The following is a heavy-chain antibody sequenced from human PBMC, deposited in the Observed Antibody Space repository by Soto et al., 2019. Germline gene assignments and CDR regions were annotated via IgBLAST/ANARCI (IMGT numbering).Heavy chain of an antibody. CDR1: GFTFSSYG. CDR3: AKDLDTANYYYYGMDV. CDR2: ISYDGSNK. V-gene: IGHV3-30*18. Sequence: QVQLVESGGGVVQPGRSLRLSCAASGFTFSSYGMHWVRQAPGKGLEWVEVISYDGSNKYYADSVKGRFTISRDNSKNTLYLQMNSLRAEDTAVYYCAKDLDTANYYYYGMDVWGQGTTVTVSS. J-gene: IGHJ6*02. D-gene: IGHD5-18*01.